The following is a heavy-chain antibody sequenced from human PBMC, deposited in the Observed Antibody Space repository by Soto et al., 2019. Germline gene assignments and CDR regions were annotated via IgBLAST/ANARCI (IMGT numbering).Heavy chain of an antibody. D-gene: IGHD3-10*01. CDR3: AKDSSGSYFNFYGMDV. V-gene: IGHV3-30*18. J-gene: IGHJ6*02. Sequence: QVQLVESGGGVVQPGRSLRLSCEASGFTFSSYGMHWVRQAPGKGLEWVAVILHDENNRFYADSVKGRFTISRDNSKNTLYLQMNSLRADDTAVYYCAKDSSGSYFNFYGMDVWGQGTTVTVSS. CDR1: GFTFSSYG. CDR2: ILHDENNR.